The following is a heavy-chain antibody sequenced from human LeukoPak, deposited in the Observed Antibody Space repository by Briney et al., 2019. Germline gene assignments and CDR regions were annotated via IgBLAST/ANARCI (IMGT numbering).Heavy chain of an antibody. CDR2: MNPNSGNT. J-gene: IGHJ6*02. D-gene: IGHD4-17*01. CDR3: ARGCGDYSYYYYGMDV. V-gene: IGHV1-8*01. Sequence: ASVKVSCKASGYTFTSYDINWVRQATGQGLEWMGWMNPNSGNTGYAQKFQGRVTMTRNTSISTAYMELSSLRSEDTAVYYCARGCGDYSYYYYGMDVWGQGTTVTVSS. CDR1: GYTFTSYD.